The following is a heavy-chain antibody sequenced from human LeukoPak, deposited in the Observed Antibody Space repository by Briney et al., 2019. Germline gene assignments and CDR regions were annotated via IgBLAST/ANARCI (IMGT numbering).Heavy chain of an antibody. D-gene: IGHD6-13*01. CDR1: GFTFSSYS. J-gene: IGHJ4*02. CDR2: ISSSSSYI. V-gene: IGHV3-21*01. Sequence: TGGSLRLSCAASGFTFSSYSMNWVRQAPGKGLEWVSSISSSSSYIYYADSVKGRFTISRDNAKNSLYLQMNSLRAEDTAVHYCASQQQLAIGAFDYWGQGTLVTVSS. CDR3: ASQQQLAIGAFDY.